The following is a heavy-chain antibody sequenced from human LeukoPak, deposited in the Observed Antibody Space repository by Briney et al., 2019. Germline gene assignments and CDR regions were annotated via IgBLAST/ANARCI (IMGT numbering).Heavy chain of an antibody. D-gene: IGHD3-22*01. CDR1: GGSISSSSYY. CDR3: ARDPVYYYDSSVPPY. CDR2: IYYSGST. Sequence: SETLSLTCTVSGGSISSSSYYWGWIRQPPGKGLEWIGSIYYSGSTYYNPSLKSRVTISVDTSKNQFSLKLSSVTAADTAVYYCARDPVYYYDSSVPPYWGQGTLVTVSS. V-gene: IGHV4-39*07. J-gene: IGHJ4*02.